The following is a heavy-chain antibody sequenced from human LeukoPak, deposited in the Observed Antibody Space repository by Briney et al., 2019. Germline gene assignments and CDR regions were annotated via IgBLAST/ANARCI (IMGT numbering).Heavy chain of an antibody. Sequence: GGSLRLSCAASGFTFSNAWMSWVRQAPGKGLEWVSSISSSSSYIYYADSVKGRFTISRDNAKNSLYLQMNSLRAEDTAVYYCARSGWYMETDFDYWGQGTLVTVSS. V-gene: IGHV3-21*01. J-gene: IGHJ4*02. D-gene: IGHD6-19*01. CDR1: GFTFSNAW. CDR2: ISSSSSYI. CDR3: ARSGWYMETDFDY.